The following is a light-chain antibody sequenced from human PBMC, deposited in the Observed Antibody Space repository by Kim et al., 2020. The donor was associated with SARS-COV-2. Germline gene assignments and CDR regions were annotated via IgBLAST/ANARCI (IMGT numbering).Light chain of an antibody. CDR1: QSVSSN. V-gene: IGKV3-15*01. CDR3: QQYNNWLLLT. J-gene: IGKJ4*01. CDR2: GAS. Sequence: EIVMTQSPATLSVSPGDRATLSCRASQSVSSNLAWYQQKPGQAPRLLIYGASTRATGIPARFSGSGSGTEFTLTISSLQSEDFAVYYCQQYNNWLLLTFGGGTKVEI.